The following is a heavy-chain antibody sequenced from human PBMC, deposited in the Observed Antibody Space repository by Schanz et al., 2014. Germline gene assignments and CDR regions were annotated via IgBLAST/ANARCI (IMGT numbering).Heavy chain of an antibody. CDR3: ARDRDQWDGNYLDY. Sequence: QVQLVQSGGEVKTPGASVKVSCKASGYTFTRSGISWVRQAPGQGLEWMGWIGGSGGKTKLSQKVQGRGTMTTDTXXXXVYMELRSLTSXXXXVYYCARDRDQWDGNYLDYWGQGTLVTVSS. CDR1: GYTFTRSG. V-gene: IGHV1-18*01. J-gene: IGHJ4*02. D-gene: IGHD1-26*01. CDR2: IGGSGGKT.